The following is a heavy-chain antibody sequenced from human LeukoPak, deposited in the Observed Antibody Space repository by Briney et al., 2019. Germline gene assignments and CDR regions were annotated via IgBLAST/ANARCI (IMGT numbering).Heavy chain of an antibody. J-gene: IGHJ3*02. CDR2: IYTSGST. CDR1: GGSISSYY. V-gene: IGHV4-4*07. Sequence: SETLSLTCTVSGGSISSYYWSWIRQPAGKGLEWIGRIYTSGSTNYNPSLKSRVTMSVDTSKNQFSLKLSSVTAADTAVYYCARALYCSSTSCRGDAFDIWGQGTMVTVSS. CDR3: ARALYCSSTSCRGDAFDI. D-gene: IGHD2-2*01.